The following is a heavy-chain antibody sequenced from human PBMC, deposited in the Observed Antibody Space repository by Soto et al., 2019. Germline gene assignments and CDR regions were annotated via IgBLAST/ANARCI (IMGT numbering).Heavy chain of an antibody. Sequence: PSETLSLTCTVSCGSISSYYWSWIRQPPGKGLEWIGYIYYSGSTNYNPSLKSRVTISVDTSKNQFSLKLSSVTAADTAVYYCARTRFLEWLPDYWGQGTLVTVSS. CDR2: IYYSGST. V-gene: IGHV4-59*01. J-gene: IGHJ4*02. CDR1: CGSISSYY. CDR3: ARTRFLEWLPDY. D-gene: IGHD3-3*01.